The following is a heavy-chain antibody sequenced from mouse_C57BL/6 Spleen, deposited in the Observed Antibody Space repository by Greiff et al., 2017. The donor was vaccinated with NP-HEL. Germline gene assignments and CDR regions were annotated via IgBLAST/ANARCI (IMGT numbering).Heavy chain of an antibody. D-gene: IGHD2-5*01. CDR3: ARYTNFLFAY. V-gene: IGHV1-22*01. J-gene: IGHJ3*01. CDR1: GYTFTDYN. Sequence: EVKLVESGPELVKPGASVKMSCKASGYTFTDYNMHWVKQSHGKSLEWIGYINPNNGGTSYNQKFKGKATLTVNKSSSTAYMELRSLTSEDSAVYYCARYTNFLFAYWGQGTLVTVSA. CDR2: INPNNGGT.